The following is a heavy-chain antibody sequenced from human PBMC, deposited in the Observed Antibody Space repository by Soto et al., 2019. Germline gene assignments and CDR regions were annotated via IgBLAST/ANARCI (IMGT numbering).Heavy chain of an antibody. Sequence: SETLSLTCTVSGASIRSTDYYWSWIRQAPGRGLEWIGYVYYTGSTYYNPSLMSRLTISVDTSKNQFSLKLTSVTAAETAVYYCVRTARQGAVAPHWFDRWGQGTQVTVSS. CDR1: GASIRSTDYY. J-gene: IGHJ5*02. CDR3: VRTARQGAVAPHWFDR. V-gene: IGHV4-30-4*01. CDR2: VYYTGST. D-gene: IGHD2-21*02.